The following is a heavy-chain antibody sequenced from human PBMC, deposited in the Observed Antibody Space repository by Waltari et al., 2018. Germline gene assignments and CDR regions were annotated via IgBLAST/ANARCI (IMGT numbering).Heavy chain of an antibody. D-gene: IGHD5-12*01. V-gene: IGHV4-39*07. J-gene: IGHJ4*02. CDR1: GGSISSSRYY. CDR3: ARRGIYSGYDSYFDY. Sequence: QLQLQESGPGLVKPSETLSLTCTVSGGSISSSRYYWGWIRQPPGKGLAWIGSIYYSGSTYYNPSLKSRVTISVDTSKNQFSLKLSSVTAADTAVYYCARRGIYSGYDSYFDYWGQGTLVTVSS. CDR2: IYYSGST.